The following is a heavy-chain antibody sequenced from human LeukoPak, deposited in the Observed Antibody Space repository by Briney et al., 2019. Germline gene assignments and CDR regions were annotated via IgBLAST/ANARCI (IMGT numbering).Heavy chain of an antibody. V-gene: IGHV3-30*02. Sequence: GGSLRLSCTVSGFTVSSNSMSWVRQAPGKGLEWVAFIRYDGSNKYYADSVKGRFTISRDNSKNTLYLQMNSLRAEDTAVYYCARILDSAWGELGYWGQGTLVTVSS. CDR2: IRYDGSNK. CDR1: GFTVSSNS. CDR3: ARILDSAWGELGY. D-gene: IGHD6-19*01. J-gene: IGHJ4*02.